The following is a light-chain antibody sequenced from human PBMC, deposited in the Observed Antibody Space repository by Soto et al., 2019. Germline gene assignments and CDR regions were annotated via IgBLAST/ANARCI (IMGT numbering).Light chain of an antibody. J-gene: IGKJ5*01. Sequence: DIVMTQSPLSLPVTPGEPASISCRSSQSLRHSNGYNYLDWYLQKPGQSPQLLIYLGSNRASGVPDRFSGSGSGTDFTLKTSRLEAEDVGVYYCMQALQTPITFGQGTRLEIK. CDR1: QSLRHSNGYNY. V-gene: IGKV2-28*01. CDR2: LGS. CDR3: MQALQTPIT.